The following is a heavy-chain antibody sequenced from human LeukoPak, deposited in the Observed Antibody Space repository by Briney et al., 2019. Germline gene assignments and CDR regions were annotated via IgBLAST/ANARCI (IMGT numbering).Heavy chain of an antibody. Sequence: SETLSLTCTVSGGSVSSNYWGWIRQSPGKGLEWIGSMSYSGSTFYNPSLKSRVTISVDTSKNQFSLKLSSVTVADTAIYYCARQTYYYDSSGHPYWYFDLWGRGTLVTVSS. CDR2: MSYSGST. D-gene: IGHD3-22*01. J-gene: IGHJ2*01. CDR3: ARQTYYYDSSGHPYWYFDL. CDR1: GGSVSSNY. V-gene: IGHV4-39*01.